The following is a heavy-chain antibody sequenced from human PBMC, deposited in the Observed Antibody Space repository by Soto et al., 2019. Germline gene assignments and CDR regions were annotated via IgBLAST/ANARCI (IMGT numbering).Heavy chain of an antibody. J-gene: IGHJ5*02. CDR3: ARGSSGYSYGYSWFDP. CDR2: INHSGST. Sequence: PSETLSLTCAVYGGSFSGYYWSWIRQPPGKGLEWIGEINHSGSTNYNPSLKSRVTISVDTSKNQFSLKLSSVTAADTAVYYCARGSSGYSYGYSWFDPWGQGTLVTVSS. V-gene: IGHV4-34*01. CDR1: GGSFSGYY. D-gene: IGHD5-18*01.